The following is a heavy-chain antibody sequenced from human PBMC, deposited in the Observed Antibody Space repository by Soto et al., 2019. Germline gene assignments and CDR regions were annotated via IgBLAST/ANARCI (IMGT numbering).Heavy chain of an antibody. J-gene: IGHJ2*01. Sequence: PGGSLRLSCAASGFTFSNAWMSWVRQAPGKGLEWVASISQDGTDTDYVDSVKGRFAISRDNPKNSLYLQMNSLRADDTAVYYCARDPLSYGDYAQTYWYFDLWGRGTRVTVSS. V-gene: IGHV3-7*01. D-gene: IGHD4-17*01. CDR2: ISQDGTDT. CDR1: GFTFSNAW. CDR3: ARDPLSYGDYAQTYWYFDL.